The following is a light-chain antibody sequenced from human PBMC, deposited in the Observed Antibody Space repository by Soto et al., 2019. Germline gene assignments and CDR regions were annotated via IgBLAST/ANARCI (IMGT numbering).Light chain of an antibody. J-gene: IGKJ2*01. Sequence: EIVLTQSPGTLSLSPGERATLSCRASQSVTSSYLAWYQQTPGQAPRLLIFRASSKATGIPDRFSGSGSGTAFPRTIRRLKPEEFAVYYCKHYDRSPLMYTVGKGTKLEIK. CDR3: KHYDRSPLMYT. CDR1: QSVTSSY. CDR2: RAS. V-gene: IGKV3-20*01.